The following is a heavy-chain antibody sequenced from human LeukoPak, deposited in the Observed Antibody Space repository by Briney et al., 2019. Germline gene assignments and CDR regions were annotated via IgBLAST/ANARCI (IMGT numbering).Heavy chain of an antibody. Sequence: GSLRLSCAASGFTFSSYSMNWVRQAPGKGLEWVSYISSSSSTIYYADSVKGRFTISRDNAKNSLYLQMNSLRAEDAAVYYCARQELGIAAAGHRYGMDVWGQGTTVTVSS. CDR2: ISSSSSTI. CDR1: GFTFSSYS. V-gene: IGHV3-48*04. J-gene: IGHJ6*02. D-gene: IGHD6-13*01. CDR3: ARQELGIAAAGHRYGMDV.